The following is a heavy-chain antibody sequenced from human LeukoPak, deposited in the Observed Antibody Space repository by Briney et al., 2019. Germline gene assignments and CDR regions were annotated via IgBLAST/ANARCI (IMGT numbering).Heavy chain of an antibody. J-gene: IGHJ4*02. CDR2: VYYSGGT. CDR3: ARSNYHGSRGIIDH. CDR1: GGSISSSQYY. V-gene: IGHV4-39*01. Sequence: PSETLSLTCTVSGGSISSSQYYWGWLRQPPGKGLEWIGSVYYSGGTYDNPSLKSRLTISVDTSKNQFSLKLSSVTAADTAVYYCARSNYHGSRGIIDHWGQGALVTVSS. D-gene: IGHD3-22*01.